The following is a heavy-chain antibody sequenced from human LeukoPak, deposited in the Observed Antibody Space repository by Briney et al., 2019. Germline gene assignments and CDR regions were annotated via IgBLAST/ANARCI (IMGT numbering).Heavy chain of an antibody. CDR3: ARPYDNDGYHYAHFDH. CDR2: IYYRST. D-gene: IGHD3-22*01. J-gene: IGHJ4*02. Sequence: TSETLSLTCTVSGGSISSYYWSWIRQPPGKGLEWIGYIYYRSTNYNPSLKSRVTISIDTSKNQLSLKLSSVTAADTAVYYCARPYDNDGYHYAHFDHWGQGTLVTVSS. V-gene: IGHV4-59*08. CDR1: GGSISSYY.